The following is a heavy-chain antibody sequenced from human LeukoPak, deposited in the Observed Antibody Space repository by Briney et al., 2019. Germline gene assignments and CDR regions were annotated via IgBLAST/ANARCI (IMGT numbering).Heavy chain of an antibody. Sequence: SVKVSCKASGGTFSSYAISWVRQAPGQGLEWMGGIIPIFGTANYAQKFQGRVTITADESTSTAYMELSSLRSEDTAVYYCANIGIASQGDDAFDIWGQGTMVTVSS. D-gene: IGHD6-13*01. J-gene: IGHJ3*02. CDR1: GGTFSSYA. CDR2: IIPIFGTA. CDR3: ANIGIASQGDDAFDI. V-gene: IGHV1-69*13.